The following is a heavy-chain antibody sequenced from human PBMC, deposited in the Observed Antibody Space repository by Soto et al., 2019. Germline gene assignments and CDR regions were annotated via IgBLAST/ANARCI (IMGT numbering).Heavy chain of an antibody. CDR3: AKGLGNAKEV. J-gene: IGHJ6*02. CDR2: LTASGLNT. CDR1: GFNFGSYG. Sequence: GGSLRLSCSASGFNFGSYGMSWVRQAPGKGLEWVSGLTASGLNTYYTDSVKGRFTISRDNSRNTVYLQMSGLRVGDTAVFHCAKGLGNAKEVWGQGTTVTVSS. D-gene: IGHD2-8*01. V-gene: IGHV3-23*01.